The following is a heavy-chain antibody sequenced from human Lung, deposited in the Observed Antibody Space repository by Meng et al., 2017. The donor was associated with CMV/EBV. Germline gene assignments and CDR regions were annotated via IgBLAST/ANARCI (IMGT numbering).Heavy chain of an antibody. Sequence: SXTLSLXCTISGGSISSYYWSWIRQPPGKGLEWIGHIHYSGSTNYNPSLKSRVTVSADTSKNQFSLKLRSVTAADTAVYYCAIGGRYDASARYYLDAYDIXRQGXVVTVSS. J-gene: IGHJ3*02. V-gene: IGHV4-59*01. CDR3: AIGGRYDASARYYLDAYDI. CDR1: GGSISSYY. CDR2: IHYSGST. D-gene: IGHD3-22*01.